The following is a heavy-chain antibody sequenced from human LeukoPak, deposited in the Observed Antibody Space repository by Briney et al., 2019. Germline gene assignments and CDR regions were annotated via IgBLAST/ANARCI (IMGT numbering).Heavy chain of an antibody. CDR2: ISSGSSSI. V-gene: IGHV3-21*01. CDR3: ARGFGSGSCGDC. CDR1: GFTFSTYT. D-gene: IGHD3-10*01. Sequence: GGSLRLSCAGSGFTFSTYTMNWVRQAPGKGLEWISSISSGSSSIYYADSVKGRFTISRDNAKNSLFLQMNNLRAEDTAVYYCARGFGSGSCGDCWGQGTLVTVSS. J-gene: IGHJ4*02.